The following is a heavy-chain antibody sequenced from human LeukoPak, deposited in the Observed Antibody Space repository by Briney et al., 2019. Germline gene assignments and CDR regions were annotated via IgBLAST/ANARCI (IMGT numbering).Heavy chain of an antibody. V-gene: IGHV4-59*01. CDR1: GVSISSYY. J-gene: IGHJ1*01. Sequence: SETLSLTCTVSGVSISSYYWSWIRQPPGKGLEWIGYIYYSGSTNYNPSLKSRVTISVDTSKNQFSLKLSSVTAADTAVYYCASYSSTSCFLHWGRGTLVTVSS. D-gene: IGHD2-2*01. CDR2: IYYSGST. CDR3: ASYSSTSCFLH.